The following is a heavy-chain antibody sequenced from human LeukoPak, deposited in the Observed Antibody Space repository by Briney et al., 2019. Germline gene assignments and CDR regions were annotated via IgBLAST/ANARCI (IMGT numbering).Heavy chain of an antibody. CDR2: INPNSGGT. CDR3: ARRSLTYYYGSGSYYGY. Sequence: ASVKVSCKASGYSFTGHYMHWVRQAPGQGLEWMGWINPNSGGTNYAQKFQGRVTMTRDTSISTAYMELSRLRSDDTAVYYCARRSLTYYYGSGSYYGYWGQGTLVTVSS. V-gene: IGHV1-2*02. CDR1: GYSFTGHY. D-gene: IGHD3-10*01. J-gene: IGHJ4*02.